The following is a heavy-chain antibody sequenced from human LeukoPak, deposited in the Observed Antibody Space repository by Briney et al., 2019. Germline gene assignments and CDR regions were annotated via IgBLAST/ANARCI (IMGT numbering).Heavy chain of an antibody. CDR1: GFTFSNAW. V-gene: IGHV3-15*01. D-gene: IGHD6-13*01. CDR3: TTENLIAAGYYFDY. CDR2: IKSKTDGGTT. J-gene: IGHJ4*02. Sequence: GGSLRLSCAASGFTFSNAWMSWVRQAPGKGLEWVGRIKSKTDGGTTDYAAPVKGRFTISRDDSKNTLYLQMNSLKPEDTAVYYCTTENLIAAGYYFDYWGQGTLVTVSS.